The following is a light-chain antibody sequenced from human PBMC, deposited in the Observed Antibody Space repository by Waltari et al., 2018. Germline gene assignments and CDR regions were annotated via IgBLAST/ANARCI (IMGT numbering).Light chain of an antibody. J-gene: IGKJ4*01. CDR2: AAS. CDR3: QQVNGYPLT. CDR1: QGISSY. Sequence: IQLTQSPSFPSASVGDRITITCRASQGISSYLVWYQEKPGKAPKVLISAASTLQTGVPSRFSGSGSGTEFTLTISSLQPEDFATYYCQQVNGYPLTFGGGTKVEIK. V-gene: IGKV1-9*01.